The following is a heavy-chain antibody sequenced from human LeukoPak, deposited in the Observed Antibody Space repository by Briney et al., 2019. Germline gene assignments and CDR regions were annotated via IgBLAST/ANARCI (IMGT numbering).Heavy chain of an antibody. CDR3: ASHPPTSFEDGSDYPPQYIQH. CDR2: IYYSGST. CDR1: SGSISSYY. J-gene: IGHJ1*01. Sequence: SETLSLTGTVSSGSISSYYWSWIRQPPGQGLEWIGHIYYSGSTNYNPSLKSRVTISVDTSRNQFSLKLSSVTAADTAVYYWASHPPTSFEDGSDYPPQYIQHWGQGTLVTVSS. D-gene: IGHD2-2*01. V-gene: IGHV4-59*08.